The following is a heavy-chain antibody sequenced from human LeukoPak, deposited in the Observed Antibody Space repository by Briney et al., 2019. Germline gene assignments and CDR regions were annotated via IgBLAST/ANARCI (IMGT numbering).Heavy chain of an antibody. Sequence: SETLSLTCTVSGGSISYYYWSWIRQSPGKGLEWIGYIYYSGTTNYNPSLKSLVTISVDTSKNQFSLQLRSVTAADTAVYYCAREDPQTTVPEGMDVWGQGTTVTVSS. CDR3: AREDPQTTVPEGMDV. CDR1: GGSISYYY. D-gene: IGHD4-17*01. V-gene: IGHV4-59*01. J-gene: IGHJ6*02. CDR2: IYYSGTT.